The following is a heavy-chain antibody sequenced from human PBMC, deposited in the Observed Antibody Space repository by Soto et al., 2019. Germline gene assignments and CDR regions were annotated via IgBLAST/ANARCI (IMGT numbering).Heavy chain of an antibody. Sequence: PGGSLRLSCAASGFTFSSYGMHWVRQAPGKGLEWVAVIWYDGSNKYYADSVKGRLTISRANSKNTLYLQMNSLRAEDTAVYYCARDRHPSMSCNWFGPWGQGTLVTVAS. J-gene: IGHJ5*02. V-gene: IGHV3-33*01. CDR1: GFTFSSYG. CDR3: ARDRHPSMSCNWFGP. CDR2: IWYDGSNK. D-gene: IGHD2-8*01.